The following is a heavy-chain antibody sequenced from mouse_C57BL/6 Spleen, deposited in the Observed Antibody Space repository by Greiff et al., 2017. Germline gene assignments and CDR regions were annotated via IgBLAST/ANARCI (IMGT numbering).Heavy chain of an antibody. CDR1: GYTFTSSW. CDR2: IYPGNRDT. Sequence: VQLQQSGTVLARPGASVKMSCKTSGYTFTSSWMHWVKQRPGQGLEWIGAIYPGNRDTSYNQKFKGKAKLTAGTSASTAYMGLSSLTNEDSAVYYCTEGDGNPFAYWGQGTLVTVSA. CDR3: TEGDGNPFAY. V-gene: IGHV1-5*01. J-gene: IGHJ3*01. D-gene: IGHD2-1*01.